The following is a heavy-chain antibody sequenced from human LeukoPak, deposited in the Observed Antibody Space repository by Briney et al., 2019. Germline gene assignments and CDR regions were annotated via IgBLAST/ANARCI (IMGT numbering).Heavy chain of an antibody. J-gene: IGHJ6*02. Sequence: PGRSLRLSCAASGFTFSSYGMHWVRQAPGKGLEWVAVIWYDGSNKYYAGSVKGRFTISRDSSKNTLYLQMNSLRAEDTAVYYCARDCPYSSGWLNGMDVWGQGTTVTVSS. CDR3: ARDCPYSSGWLNGMDV. CDR1: GFTFSSYG. V-gene: IGHV3-33*01. D-gene: IGHD6-19*01. CDR2: IWYDGSNK.